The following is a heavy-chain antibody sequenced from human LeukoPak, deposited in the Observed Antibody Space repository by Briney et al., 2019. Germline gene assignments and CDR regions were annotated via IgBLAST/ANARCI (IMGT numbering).Heavy chain of an antibody. CDR1: GGTFSSYA. V-gene: IGHV1-69*13. J-gene: IGHJ4*02. Sequence: SVKVSCKAYGGTFSSYAISWVRQAPGQGLEWMGGIIPIFGTANYAQKFQGRVTITADESTSTAYMELSSLRSEDTAVYYCARDSRTNIVVVPAAMGYWGQGTLVTVS. D-gene: IGHD2-2*01. CDR3: ARDSRTNIVVVPAAMGY. CDR2: IIPIFGTA.